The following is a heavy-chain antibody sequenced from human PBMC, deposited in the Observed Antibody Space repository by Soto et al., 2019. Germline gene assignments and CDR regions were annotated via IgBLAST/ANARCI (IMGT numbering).Heavy chain of an antibody. V-gene: IGHV4-4*07. CDR1: GGYISSYY. Sequence: SETLSLTCTVSGGYISSYYWSWIRQPAGKGLEWIGRIYTSGSTNYNPSLKSRVTMSVDTSKNQFSLKLSSVTAADTAVYYCARDRGTTMITFGGVIVRPPSAFDYWGQGTLVTVSS. CDR2: IYTSGST. J-gene: IGHJ4*02. D-gene: IGHD3-16*02. CDR3: ARDRGTTMITFGGVIVRPPSAFDY.